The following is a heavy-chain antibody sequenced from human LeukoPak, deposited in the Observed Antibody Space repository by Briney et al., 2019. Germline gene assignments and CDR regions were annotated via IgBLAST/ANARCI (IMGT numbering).Heavy chain of an antibody. CDR3: ASPYSSSSLGVPMGFDP. J-gene: IGHJ5*02. CDR1: GGSISSSSYY. CDR2: IYYSGST. Sequence: SETLSLTCTVSGGSISSSSYYWGWIRQPPGKGLEWIGSIYYSGSTYYNPSLKSRVTISVDTSKNQFSLKLSSVTAADTAVYYCASPYSSSSLGVPMGFDPWGQGTLVTVSS. V-gene: IGHV4-39*07. D-gene: IGHD6-6*01.